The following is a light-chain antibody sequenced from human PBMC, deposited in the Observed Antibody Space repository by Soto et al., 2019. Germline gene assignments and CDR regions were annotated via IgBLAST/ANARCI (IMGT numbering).Light chain of an antibody. Sequence: IVMTQSPATLYVSPGEKANLSCRASQTVYNNLAWYQQKPGQAPRLLVYFASTRAAGIPARFSGSGSGTEFSLTISSLQSEDFAIYYCQQYTAWPLTFGGGTKVETK. CDR3: QQYTAWPLT. J-gene: IGKJ4*01. V-gene: IGKV3-15*01. CDR1: QTVYNN. CDR2: FAS.